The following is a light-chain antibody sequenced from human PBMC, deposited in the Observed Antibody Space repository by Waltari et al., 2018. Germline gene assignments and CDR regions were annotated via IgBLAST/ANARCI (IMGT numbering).Light chain of an antibody. J-gene: IGLJ1*01. CDR2: RND. CDR1: ISTIIRGA. CDR3: ATWDDNLSTHV. V-gene: IGLV1-44*01. Sequence: LPQPSSVSGAPGQTVTISCSGSISTIIRGAVDWYRQLPGKAPNLLLYRNDQRPSGVPDRFSGSRSGTSASLAISGLLSEDEADYFCATWDDNLSTHVFGSGTKVTVL.